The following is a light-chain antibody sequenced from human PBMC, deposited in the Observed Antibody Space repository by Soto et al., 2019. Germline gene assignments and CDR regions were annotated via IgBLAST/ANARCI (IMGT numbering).Light chain of an antibody. CDR3: QQRSNWPPIT. V-gene: IGKV3-11*01. CDR1: QNIRSN. Sequence: EIVMTHSPATLSVSPWERAALSCSASQNIRSNLAWYQQKPGQAPRLLIYDASNRATGIPARFSGSGSGTDFTLTISSLEPEDFAVYYCQQRSNWPPITFGQGTRLEIK. CDR2: DAS. J-gene: IGKJ5*01.